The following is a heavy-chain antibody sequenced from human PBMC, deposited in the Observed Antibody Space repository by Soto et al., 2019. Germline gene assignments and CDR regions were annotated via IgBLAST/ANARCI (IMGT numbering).Heavy chain of an antibody. V-gene: IGHV4-30-4*01. CDR2: IYYSGST. D-gene: IGHD2-15*01. Sequence: QVQLQESGPGLVKPSQTLSLTCTVSGGSISSGDYYWSWIRQPPGKGLEWIGYIYYSGSTYYNPSLTGRVTISVDTSKNQFSRKLSSVTAADTAVYYCAREETNFGGSRGFDPWGQGTLVTVSS. J-gene: IGHJ5*02. CDR3: AREETNFGGSRGFDP. CDR1: GGSISSGDYY.